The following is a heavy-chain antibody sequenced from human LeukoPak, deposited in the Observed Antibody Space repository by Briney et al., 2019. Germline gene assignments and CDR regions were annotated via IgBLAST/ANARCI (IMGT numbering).Heavy chain of an antibody. CDR3: ARATGEQQQRRSFDY. J-gene: IGHJ4*02. V-gene: IGHV3-74*01. Sequence: GGSLRLSCAASGFTFSSYWMHWVRQAPGKGLVWVSRINSDGSSASYADSVKGRFTISRDNAKNTLYLQMNSLRAEDTAVYYCARATGEQQQRRSFDYWGQGTLVTVSS. D-gene: IGHD6-13*01. CDR2: INSDGSSA. CDR1: GFTFSSYW.